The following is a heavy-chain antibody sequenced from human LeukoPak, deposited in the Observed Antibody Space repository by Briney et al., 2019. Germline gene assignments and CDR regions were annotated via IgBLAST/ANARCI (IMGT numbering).Heavy chain of an antibody. CDR2: MYTSGST. CDR3: ARGVDFWSGYQNWFDP. Sequence: SETLSLTCTVSGGSISNYYWSWIRQPAGKGLEWIERMYTSGSTNYNPSLKSRVTMSVDTSKNQFSLNLSSVTAADTAVYYCARGVDFWSGYQNWFDPWGQGTLVSVSS. J-gene: IGHJ5*02. D-gene: IGHD3-3*01. CDR1: GGSISNYY. V-gene: IGHV4-4*07.